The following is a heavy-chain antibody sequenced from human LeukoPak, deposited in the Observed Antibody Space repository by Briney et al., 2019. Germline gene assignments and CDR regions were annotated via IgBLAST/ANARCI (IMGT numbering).Heavy chain of an antibody. CDR3: ARAAYYYDSSGYYFSLSGMDY. D-gene: IGHD3-22*01. V-gene: IGHV3-30-3*01. Sequence: PGGSLRLSCAASGFTFSSYAMHWVRQAPGKGLEWVAVISYDGSNKYYADSVKGRFTISRDNSKNTLYLQMNSLRAEDTAVYYCARAAYYYDSSGYYFSLSGMDYWGQGTLVTVSS. CDR2: ISYDGSNK. CDR1: GFTFSSYA. J-gene: IGHJ4*02.